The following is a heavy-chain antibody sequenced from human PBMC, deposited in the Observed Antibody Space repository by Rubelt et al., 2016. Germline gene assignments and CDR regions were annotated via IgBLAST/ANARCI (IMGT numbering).Heavy chain of an antibody. J-gene: IGHJ3*02. CDR2: IDPSDSYI. CDR1: GYDFTTFW. CDR3: ARPWELGTNGGAFDI. Sequence: EVQLVQSGAEVKKPGESLRISCKGSGYDFTTFWISWVRQKPGSGLEWMGRIDPSDSYINYSPSFRGHVTFSVDRSIKTAYLHLSSLKASDTAVFYCARPWELGTNGGAFDIWGQGTMVTVSS. V-gene: IGHV5-10-1*01. D-gene: IGHD1-14*01.